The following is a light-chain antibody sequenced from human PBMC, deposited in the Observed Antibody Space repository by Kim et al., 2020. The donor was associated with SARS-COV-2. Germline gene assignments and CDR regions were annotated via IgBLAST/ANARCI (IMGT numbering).Light chain of an antibody. J-gene: IGKJ1*01. CDR3: QQYGSSPLT. V-gene: IGKV3-20*01. Sequence: SPGERATLSCRASQSVSSSYLAWYQQKPGQAPRLLIYGASSRATGIPYRFSGSGSGTDFTLTISRLEPEDFAVYYCQQYGSSPLTFGQGTKVDIK. CDR1: QSVSSSY. CDR2: GAS.